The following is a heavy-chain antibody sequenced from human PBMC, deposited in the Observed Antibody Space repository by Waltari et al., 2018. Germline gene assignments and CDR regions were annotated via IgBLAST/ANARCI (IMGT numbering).Heavy chain of an antibody. CDR3: AKGSGFGELPYYMDV. V-gene: IGHV3-23*01. J-gene: IGHJ6*03. CDR1: GFTFSSYA. D-gene: IGHD3-10*01. CDR2: ISGSGGST. Sequence: EVQLLESGGGLVQPGGSLRLSCAAYGFTFSSYAMSWVRQAPGKGLEWVSAISGSGGSTYYADSVKGRFTISRDNSKNTLYLQMNSLRAEDTAVYYCAKGSGFGELPYYMDVWGKGTTVTVSS.